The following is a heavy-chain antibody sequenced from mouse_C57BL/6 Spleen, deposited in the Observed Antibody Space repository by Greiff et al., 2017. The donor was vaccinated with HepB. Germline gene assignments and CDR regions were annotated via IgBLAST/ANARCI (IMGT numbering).Heavy chain of an antibody. Sequence: QVQLKQPGAELVKPGASVKVSCKASGYTFTSYWMHWVKQRPGQGLEWIGRIHPSDSDTNYNQKFKGKATLTVDKSSSTAYMQLSSLTSEDSAVYYCAIRGHGYDPMGLDYWGQGTSVTVSS. CDR2: IHPSDSDT. J-gene: IGHJ4*01. V-gene: IGHV1-74*01. CDR1: GYTFTSYW. CDR3: AIRGHGYDPMGLDY. D-gene: IGHD2-2*01.